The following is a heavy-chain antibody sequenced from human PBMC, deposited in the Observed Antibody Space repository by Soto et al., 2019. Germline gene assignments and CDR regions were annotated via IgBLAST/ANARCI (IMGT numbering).Heavy chain of an antibody. J-gene: IGHJ6*02. V-gene: IGHV1-69*02. CDR2: IIPVLGIA. Sequence: QVQLVQSGAEVKKPGSSVKVSCKASGGTFSSYSISWVRQAPGQGLEWMGWIIPVLGIANYAQKLQGRVTIIADKSTSTAYMELSSLRTEDTAMYYCARADMIVLDQTYFGLDVWGQGTTVTVSS. CDR1: GGTFSSYS. CDR3: ARADMIVLDQTYFGLDV. D-gene: IGHD2-2*02.